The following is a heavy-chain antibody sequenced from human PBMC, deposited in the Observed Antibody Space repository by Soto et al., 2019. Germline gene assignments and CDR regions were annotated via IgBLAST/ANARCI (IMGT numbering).Heavy chain of an antibody. CDR1: GFSFSRYW. CDR2: INPDGRRT. V-gene: IGHV3-74*01. CDR3: TGAPDCGGVTCNSGHSYYGLHV. J-gene: IGHJ6*02. Sequence: TGGSLRLSCAVSGFSFSRYWMHWVRQAPGKGLVWVSRINPDGRRTDYADSVQGRFTVSRDNAKNMLFLQINSLRAEDTAVYYCTGAPDCGGVTCNSGHSYYGLHVWGPGTTVTVSS. D-gene: IGHD2-21*01.